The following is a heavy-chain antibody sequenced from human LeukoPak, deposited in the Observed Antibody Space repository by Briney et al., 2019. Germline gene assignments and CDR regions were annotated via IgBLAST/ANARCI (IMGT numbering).Heavy chain of an antibody. CDR1: GFTFSSYW. Sequence: EGSLRLSCAASGFTFSSYWMHWVRQAPGKGLVWVSLINSDGSSTIYADSVKGRFTISRDNVKNTLYLQMNSLRAEDTAVYYCARGLTIFGVVNDAFDIWGQGTMVTVSS. J-gene: IGHJ3*02. CDR3: ARGLTIFGVVNDAFDI. CDR2: INSDGSST. D-gene: IGHD3-3*01. V-gene: IGHV3-74*01.